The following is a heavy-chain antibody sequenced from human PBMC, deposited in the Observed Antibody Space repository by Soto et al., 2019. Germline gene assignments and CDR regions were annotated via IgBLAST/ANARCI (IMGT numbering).Heavy chain of an antibody. CDR2: INHSGST. CDR1: GGSFSGYY. Sequence: QVQLQQWGAGLLKPSETLSLTCAVYGGSFSGYYWSWIRQPPGKGLEWIGEINHSGSTNYNPSLKSRVTISVDTSKNQVSLKLGSVTAADTAVYYCARVPRGRVRGVINLWWFDPWGQGTLVTVSS. V-gene: IGHV4-34*01. D-gene: IGHD3-10*01. J-gene: IGHJ5*02. CDR3: ARVPRGRVRGVINLWWFDP.